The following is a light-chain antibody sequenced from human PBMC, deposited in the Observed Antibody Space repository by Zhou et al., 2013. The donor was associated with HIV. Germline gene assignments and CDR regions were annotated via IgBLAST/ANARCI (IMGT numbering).Light chain of an antibody. V-gene: IGKV1-NL1*01. J-gene: IGKJ1*01. CDR3: QKYDKGPRT. CDR2: ASS. CDR1: QGISNS. Sequence: DIQMTQTPSPLSASVGDRVTLTCRASQGISNSLAWYQLKPGKAPKVLLYASSRLESGVPSRFSGSGSGTVYTLTISSLEPEDAATYYCQKYDKGPRTFGQGTKVLIK.